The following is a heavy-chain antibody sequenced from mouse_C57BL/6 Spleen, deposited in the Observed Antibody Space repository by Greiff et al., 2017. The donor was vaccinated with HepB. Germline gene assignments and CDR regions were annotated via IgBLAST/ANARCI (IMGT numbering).Heavy chain of an antibody. CDR1: GYTFTSYG. CDR3: ARGDIYDGYHSSV. V-gene: IGHV1-81*01. Sequence: QVQLKESGAELARPGASVKLSCKASGYTFTSYGISWVKQRTGQGLEWIGEIYPRSGNTYYNEKFKGKATLTADKSSSTAYMELRSLTSEDSAVYFCARGDIYDGYHSSVWGTGTTVTVSS. CDR2: IYPRSGNT. J-gene: IGHJ1*03. D-gene: IGHD2-3*01.